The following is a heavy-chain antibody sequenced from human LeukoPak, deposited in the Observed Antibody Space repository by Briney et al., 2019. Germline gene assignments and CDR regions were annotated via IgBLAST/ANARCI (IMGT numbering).Heavy chain of an antibody. Sequence: GGSLRLSCAASGFTFSSYAMHWVRRAPGKGLEWVAVISYDGSNKYYADSVKGRFTISRDNSKNTLYLQMNSLRAEDTAVYYCARDLGSSSWYYLDYWGQGTLVTVSS. CDR2: ISYDGSNK. CDR1: GFTFSSYA. J-gene: IGHJ4*02. V-gene: IGHV3-30*04. D-gene: IGHD6-13*01. CDR3: ARDLGSSSWYYLDY.